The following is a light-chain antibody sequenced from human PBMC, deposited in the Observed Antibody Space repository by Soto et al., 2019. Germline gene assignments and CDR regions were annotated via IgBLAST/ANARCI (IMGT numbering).Light chain of an antibody. Sequence: EKVMTQSPAALSVSPGERATLSCRASQSVNSNLAWYQRKPGQAPRLLLYGASTRATGIPARLSGSASGTDFPLTISSLQSEDSAVYYCQQNNVCPLTFGEGTKVEIK. CDR3: QQNNVCPLT. CDR1: QSVNSN. V-gene: IGKV3-15*01. CDR2: GAS. J-gene: IGKJ4*01.